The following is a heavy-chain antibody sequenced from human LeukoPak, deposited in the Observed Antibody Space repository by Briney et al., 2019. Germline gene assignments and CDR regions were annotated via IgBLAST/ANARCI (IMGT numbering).Heavy chain of an antibody. CDR2: ISASGAAT. CDR1: GFTFNNYA. CDR3: AKDYQGNGGYVGYLEY. Sequence: GGSLRLSCAASGFTFNNYAMSWVRQAPGKGLEWASSISASGAATYYADSAKGRFTISRDNSKNTLYLQMGSLRAEDTAVYYCAKDYQGNGGYVGYLEYWGQGTLVTVSS. V-gene: IGHV3-23*01. D-gene: IGHD5-12*01. J-gene: IGHJ4*02.